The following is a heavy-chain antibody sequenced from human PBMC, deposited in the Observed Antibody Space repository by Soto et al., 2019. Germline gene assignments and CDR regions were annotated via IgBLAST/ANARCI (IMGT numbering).Heavy chain of an antibody. Sequence: QITLKESGPTLVKPTQTLTLTCTFSGFSLSTSGVGVGWIRQPPGKALEWLALIYWDDDKRYSPSLKSRLTITKDTSKNQVVLTMTNMDPVDTATYYCAHIPPSPADCSGGSCWYFQHWGQGTLVTVSS. D-gene: IGHD2-15*01. V-gene: IGHV2-5*02. CDR2: IYWDDDK. CDR1: GFSLSTSGVG. J-gene: IGHJ1*01. CDR3: AHIPPSPADCSGGSCWYFQH.